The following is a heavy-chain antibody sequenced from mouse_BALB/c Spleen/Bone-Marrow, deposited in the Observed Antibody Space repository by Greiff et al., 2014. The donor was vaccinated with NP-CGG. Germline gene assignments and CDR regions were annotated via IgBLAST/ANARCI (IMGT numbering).Heavy chain of an antibody. Sequence: EVQLQQSGAELVKPGASVKLTCTASGFNIKDTYIHWVKQRPEQGLEWIGMIDPANGNSKYDPKFQGKATISTDKSSNTAYLQLSSLTAEDSAVYYCAKGDDWAMDYWGQGTSVTVSS. V-gene: IGHV14-3*02. CDR2: IDPANGNS. CDR1: GFNIKDTY. J-gene: IGHJ4*01. D-gene: IGHD2-12*01. CDR3: AKGDDWAMDY.